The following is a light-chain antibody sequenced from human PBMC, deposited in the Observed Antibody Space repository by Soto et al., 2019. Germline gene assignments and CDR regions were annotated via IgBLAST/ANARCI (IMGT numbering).Light chain of an antibody. Sequence: IVLTQSPGTRSVSPGGRAALPCRASQSVGANLAWYRQTPGQAPRPLMYGATTRATGIPARFSGSRAGTEVTLTISSLKSEDFELYYCQQYDKWPPLVGQGTRLEIK. CDR3: QQYDKWPPL. J-gene: IGKJ5*01. V-gene: IGKV3-15*01. CDR1: QSVGAN. CDR2: GAT.